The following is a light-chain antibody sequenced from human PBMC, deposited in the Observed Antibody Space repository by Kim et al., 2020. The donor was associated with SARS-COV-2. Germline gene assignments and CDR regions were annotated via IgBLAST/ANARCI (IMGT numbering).Light chain of an antibody. V-gene: IGKV3-20*01. CDR2: GAS. CDR3: QQYAATPALT. CDR1: QGVRSNY. Sequence: PGARATLSCRASQGVRSNYLAWYQQKPGQPPRLLIYGASTRAAGIPDRFGGSGSGTDFSLTIDGLEPEDFAVYYCQQYAATPALTFGGGTKLEI. J-gene: IGKJ4*01.